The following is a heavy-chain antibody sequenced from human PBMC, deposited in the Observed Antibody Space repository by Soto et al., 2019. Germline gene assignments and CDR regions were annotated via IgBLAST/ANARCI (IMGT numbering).Heavy chain of an antibody. CDR1: GFTFSDAW. CDR2: IKRKIDGETT. D-gene: IGHD3-10*01. V-gene: IGHV3-15*01. Sequence: EVQLVESGGGMVMPGGSLRLSCPASGFTFSDAWMTWIRQAPGKGLQCVGRIKRKIDGETTDYAAPVKGRFTISRDDSKNTLYLQMNSLKVEDTAMYYCVTDRGGGMDVWGQGTTVTVSS. J-gene: IGHJ6*01. CDR3: VTDRGGGMDV.